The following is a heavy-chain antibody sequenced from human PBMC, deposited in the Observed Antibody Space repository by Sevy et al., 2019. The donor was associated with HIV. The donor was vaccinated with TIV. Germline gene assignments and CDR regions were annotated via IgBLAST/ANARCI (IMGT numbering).Heavy chain of an antibody. CDR2: INYSGSS. Sequence: ETLSLTCTVSGGSITNNNYYWGWIRQSPGKGLEWIGTINYSGSSAYNPSLKSRVTVSVDTSKNQISLRLSSVTAADTAVYYCARHSLFTIFGVVIDPKMYYFDYWGQGTLVTVSS. CDR3: ARHSLFTIFGVVIDPKMYYFDY. CDR1: GGSITNNNYY. D-gene: IGHD3-3*01. J-gene: IGHJ4*02. V-gene: IGHV4-39*01.